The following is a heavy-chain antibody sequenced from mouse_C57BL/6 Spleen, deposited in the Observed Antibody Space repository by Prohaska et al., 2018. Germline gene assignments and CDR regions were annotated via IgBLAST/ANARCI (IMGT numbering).Heavy chain of an antibody. V-gene: IGHV9-1*01. CDR3: VEATGGYFDV. Sequence: GYTFTEYPMHWVKQAPGKGFKWMGMIYTDTGEPTYAEEFKGRFAFSLETSASNAYLQINNLKNEDTATYFCVEATGGYFDVWGTGTTVTVSS. CDR1: GYTFTEYP. CDR2: IYTDTGEP. D-gene: IGHD4-1*02. J-gene: IGHJ1*03.